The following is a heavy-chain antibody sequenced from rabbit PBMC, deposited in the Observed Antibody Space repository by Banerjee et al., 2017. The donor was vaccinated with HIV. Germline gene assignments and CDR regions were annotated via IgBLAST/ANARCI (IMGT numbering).Heavy chain of an antibody. J-gene: IGHJ6*01. CDR1: GFSFSSSYD. CDR3: ARGLTLVDL. CDR2: IYTVGGSA. Sequence: QQQLVESGGGLVKPGASLTLTCTASGFSFSSSYDMCWVRQAPGKGLEWIASIYTVGGSAFYASWVNGRFTISLDNAQNTVFLQMTSLTIADTATYFCARGLTLVDLWGQGTLVTVS. V-gene: IGHV1S43*01. D-gene: IGHD6-1*01.